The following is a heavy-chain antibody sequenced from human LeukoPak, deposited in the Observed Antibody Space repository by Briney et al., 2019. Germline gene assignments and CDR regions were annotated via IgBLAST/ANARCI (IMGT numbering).Heavy chain of an antibody. Sequence: ASVKVSCKVSGYTLTELSMHWVRQAPGKGLEWMGGFDPEDGETIYAQKFQGRDTMTEDTSTDTAYMELSSLRSEDTAVYYCATVSLSSSWYSHFDYWGQGTLVTVSS. V-gene: IGHV1-24*01. CDR2: FDPEDGET. D-gene: IGHD6-13*01. J-gene: IGHJ4*02. CDR3: ATVSLSSSWYSHFDY. CDR1: GYTLTELS.